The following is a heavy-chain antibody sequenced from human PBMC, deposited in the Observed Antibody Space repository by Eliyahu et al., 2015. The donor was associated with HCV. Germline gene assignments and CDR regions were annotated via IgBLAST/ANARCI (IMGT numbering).Heavy chain of an antibody. CDR3: ASGGGGIAVAGTGGWFDP. V-gene: IGHV4-59*01. CDR1: GGSITTYS. CDR2: IHYSGST. D-gene: IGHD6-19*01. J-gene: IGHJ5*02. Sequence: QVQLQESGPGLVKPSETLSLTCTVSGGSITTYSWSWIRQPPGKGLEWIGYIHYSGSTNYNPSLKSRVTISLDTSKTQFSLKLTSVTAADTAVYFCASGGGGIAVAGTGGWFDPWGQGTLVTVSS.